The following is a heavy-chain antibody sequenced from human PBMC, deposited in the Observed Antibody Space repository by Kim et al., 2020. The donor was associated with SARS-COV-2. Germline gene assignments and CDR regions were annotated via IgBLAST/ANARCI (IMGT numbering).Heavy chain of an antibody. CDR1: GFTISTYN. J-gene: IGHJ4*02. CDR2: ITGSSSFI. D-gene: IGHD6-19*01. CDR3: ATDNSGWYKSDY. V-gene: IGHV3-21*01. Sequence: GGSLRLSCPASGFTISTYNMIWVRQPPGKGLEWVSSITGSSSFIYYADSVKGRFTISRDNAKNSLYLQMSTLRAEETAVYYCATDNSGWYKSDYWGQGTL.